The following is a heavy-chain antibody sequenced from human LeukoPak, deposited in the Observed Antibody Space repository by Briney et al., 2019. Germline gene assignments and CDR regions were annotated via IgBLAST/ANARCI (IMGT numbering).Heavy chain of an antibody. CDR2: ITATGDAT. J-gene: IGHJ4*02. V-gene: IGHV3-23*01. CDR3: VYYDSSGYYYGRLRY. D-gene: IGHD3-22*01. CDR1: AFTFHSHA. Sequence: GGSLRLSCAASAFTFHSHAMSWVRQTPGKGLEWVSGITATGDATLYADSVRGRFTIARDNSKNTLYLHMNSLRAENTAVYFCVYYDSSGYYYGRLRYWGQGTPVSVSS.